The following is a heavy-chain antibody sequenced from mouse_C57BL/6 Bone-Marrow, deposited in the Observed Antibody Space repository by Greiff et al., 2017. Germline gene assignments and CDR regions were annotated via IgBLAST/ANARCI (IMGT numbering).Heavy chain of an antibody. D-gene: IGHD2-2*01. V-gene: IGHV5-9-1*02. Sequence: EVKVVESGEGLVKPGGSLKLSCAASGFTFSSYAMSWVRQTPEQRLEWVAYISSGGDYIYYADTVKGRFTISRDNARNTLYLQMSSLKSEDTAMYYCTRLLMQASIYYGYDFWFAYWGQGTLVTVSA. CDR1: GFTFSSYA. CDR2: ISSGGDYI. J-gene: IGHJ3*01. CDR3: TRLLMQASIYYGYDFWFAY.